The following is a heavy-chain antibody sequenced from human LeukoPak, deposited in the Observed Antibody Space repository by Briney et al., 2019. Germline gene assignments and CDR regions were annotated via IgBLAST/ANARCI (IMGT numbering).Heavy chain of an antibody. D-gene: IGHD3-10*01. CDR3: ARGSFTMVRGVPFDY. CDR2: ISSSSSYI. Sequence: GGSLRLSCAASGFTFSDYYMSWIRQAPGKGLEWVSYISSSSSYIYYADSVKGRFTISRDNAKNSLYLQMNSLRAEDTAVYYCARGSFTMVRGVPFDYWGQGTLVTVSS. J-gene: IGHJ4*02. V-gene: IGHV3-11*06. CDR1: GFTFSDYY.